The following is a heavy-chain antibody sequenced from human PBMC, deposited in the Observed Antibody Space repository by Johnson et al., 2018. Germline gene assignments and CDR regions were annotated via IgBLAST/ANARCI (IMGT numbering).Heavy chain of an antibody. CDR2: TSYDGSNK. V-gene: IGHV3-30-3*01. CDR1: GFTFINYA. Sequence: QVQLVESGGGVVQPGRSXRLSCGASGFTFINYAMHWVRQAPGKGLEWVAFTSYDGSNKYYADSVKGRITISRENSKKTVYLKMNSLKTEDTAVDYGARAPGRRMTILGVAQLYYFYYMDVWGKGTTVTVSS. D-gene: IGHD3-3*01. CDR3: ARAPGRRMTILGVAQLYYFYYMDV. J-gene: IGHJ6*03.